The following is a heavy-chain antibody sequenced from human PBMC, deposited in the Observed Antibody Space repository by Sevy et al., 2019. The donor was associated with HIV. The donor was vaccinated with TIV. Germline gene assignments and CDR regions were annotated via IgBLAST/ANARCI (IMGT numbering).Heavy chain of an antibody. Sequence: GGSLRLSCAASGFTFSSYATSWVRQAPGKGLEWVSTISGSGDNTFYADSAKGRFTISRDNTKNTLYLQMNSLRAEDTADYYCAKCLYTCIDADYYYYMDVWGKWTTVTVSS. CDR3: AKCLYTCIDADYYYYMDV. V-gene: IGHV3-23*01. J-gene: IGHJ6*03. CDR2: ISGSGDNT. CDR1: GFTFSSYA. D-gene: IGHD3-16*01.